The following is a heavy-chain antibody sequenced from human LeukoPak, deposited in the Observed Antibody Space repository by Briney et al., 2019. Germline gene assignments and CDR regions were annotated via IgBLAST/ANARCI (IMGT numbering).Heavy chain of an antibody. Sequence: EASVKVSCKASGYTFTGYYMHWVRQAPGQGLEWMGWINPNSGGTSYAQKFQGRVTMTRDTSISTAYMELSRLRSDDTAVYYCARNPAAGPPLFDYWGQGTLVTVSS. CDR1: GYTFTGYY. J-gene: IGHJ4*02. CDR3: ARNPAAGPPLFDY. V-gene: IGHV1-2*02. CDR2: INPNSGGT. D-gene: IGHD6-13*01.